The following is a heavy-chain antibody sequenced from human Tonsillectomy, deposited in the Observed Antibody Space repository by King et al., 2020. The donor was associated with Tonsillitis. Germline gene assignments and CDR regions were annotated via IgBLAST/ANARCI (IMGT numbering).Heavy chain of an antibody. D-gene: IGHD3-22*01. CDR2: IKRKIDGWTT. Sequence: VQLVESGGGLVKPGGSLRLSCAASGFTISNAWMSWVRQAPGKGLEWVGRIKRKIDGWTTDYAAPVKGRLTISRDDSKNTLYLQMNSLKTEDTALYYCSTAYYYDSSGYYYLPFDYWGQGTLVTVSS. CDR3: STAYYYDSSGYYYLPFDY. V-gene: IGHV3-15*01. J-gene: IGHJ4*02. CDR1: GFTISNAW.